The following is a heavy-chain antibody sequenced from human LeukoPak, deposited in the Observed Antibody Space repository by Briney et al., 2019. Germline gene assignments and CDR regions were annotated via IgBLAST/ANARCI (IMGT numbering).Heavy chain of an antibody. V-gene: IGHV3-30*18. CDR1: GFTFSSYG. CDR2: ISYDGSNK. Sequence: PGGSLRLSCAASGFTFSSYGMHWVRRAPGKGLEWVAVISYDGSNKYYADSVKGRFTISRDNSKNTLYLQMNSLRAEDTAVYYCAKAEQWLGYYFDYWGQGTLVTVSS. J-gene: IGHJ4*02. CDR3: AKAEQWLGYYFDY. D-gene: IGHD6-19*01.